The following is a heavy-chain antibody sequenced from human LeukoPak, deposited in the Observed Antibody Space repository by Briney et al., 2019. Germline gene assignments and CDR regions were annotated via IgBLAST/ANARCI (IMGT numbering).Heavy chain of an antibody. CDR2: IYSGGST. CDR3: ASIATPNPLYYYYGMDV. V-gene: IGHV3-53*01. J-gene: IGHJ6*02. Sequence: GGSLRLSCAASGFTVSSNYMSWVRQAPGKGLEWVSVIYSGGSTYYADSVKGRFTISRDNSKNTLYLQMNSLRAEDTAVYYCASIATPNPLYYYYGMDVWGQGTTVTVSS. D-gene: IGHD1-26*01. CDR1: GFTVSSNY.